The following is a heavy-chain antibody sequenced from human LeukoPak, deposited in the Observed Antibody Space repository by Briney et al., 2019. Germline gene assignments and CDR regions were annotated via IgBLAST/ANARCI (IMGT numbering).Heavy chain of an antibody. CDR2: ISFDENDK. J-gene: IGHJ4*02. V-gene: IGHV3-30-3*01. CDR3: ARGTPNTAPFDY. CDR1: GFTFSSYA. D-gene: IGHD6-25*01. Sequence: GGSLRLSCAASGFTFSSYAIHWVRQAPGKGLEWVAVISFDENDKYYADSVKGRFTISRDNSKNTLYLQMNSLRAEDTAVYYCARGTPNTAPFDYWGQGTLVTVSS.